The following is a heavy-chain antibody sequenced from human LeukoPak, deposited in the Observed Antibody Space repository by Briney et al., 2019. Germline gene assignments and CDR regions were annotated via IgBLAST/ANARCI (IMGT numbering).Heavy chain of an antibody. CDR3: ARLPDP. V-gene: IGHV4-61*02. CDR1: GGSISSGTYY. J-gene: IGHJ5*02. Sequence: PSQTLSLTCTVSGGSISSGTYYWYWIRQPAGKGLEWIGRIYTSGITNYNPSLKSRVTISVDTSKNQFSPKLTSVTASDTAVYYCARLPDPWGQGTLVTVSS. CDR2: IYTSGIT.